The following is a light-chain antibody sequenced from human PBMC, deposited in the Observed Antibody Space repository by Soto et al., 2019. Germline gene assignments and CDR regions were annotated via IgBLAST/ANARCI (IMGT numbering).Light chain of an antibody. CDR2: EDN. CDR3: QSYDATTQV. Sequence: NFMLTQPHSVSASPGKTVIISCTRSSGSIASNYVPEYQQRRGGSPTTVIYEDNQRPPGVPDRFSGSIDSSSNSASLTISGLETEDEADYFCQSYDATTQVFGGGTKLTVL. J-gene: IGLJ3*02. CDR1: SGSIASNY. V-gene: IGLV6-57*01.